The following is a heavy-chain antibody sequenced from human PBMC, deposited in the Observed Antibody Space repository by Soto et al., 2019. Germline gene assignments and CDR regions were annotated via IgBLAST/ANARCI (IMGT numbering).Heavy chain of an antibody. CDR1: GGSISSYY. V-gene: IGHV4-59*08. Sequence: SETLSLTCTVSGGSISSYYWSWIRQPPGKGLEWIGYIYYSGSTNYNPSLKSRVTISVATSKNQFSLKLSSVTAADTAVYYCARGGPYCTNGVCYPYYYYYMDVWGKGTTVTVSS. CDR3: ARGGPYCTNGVCYPYYYYYMDV. CDR2: IYYSGST. J-gene: IGHJ6*03. D-gene: IGHD2-8*01.